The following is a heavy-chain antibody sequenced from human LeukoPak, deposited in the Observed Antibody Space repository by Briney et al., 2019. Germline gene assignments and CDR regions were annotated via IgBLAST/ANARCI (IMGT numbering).Heavy chain of an antibody. CDR3: ARQANYFDF. CDR1: GFTFGSNA. J-gene: IGHJ4*02. D-gene: IGHD1-26*01. CDR2: ISGSGGST. V-gene: IGHV3-23*01. Sequence: PGGSLTLSYAASGFTFGSNAMTWVRQAPGKGLEWVSAISGSGGSTYYADSVKGRFTISRDNSKNTLYLQMNSLRAEDTAVYYCARQANYFDFWGQGPLVTVSS.